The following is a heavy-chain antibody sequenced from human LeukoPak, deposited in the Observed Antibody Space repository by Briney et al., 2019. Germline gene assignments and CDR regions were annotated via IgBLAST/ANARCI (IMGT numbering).Heavy chain of an antibody. CDR2: MNPNSGNT. V-gene: IGHV1-8*02. J-gene: IGHJ6*03. CDR1: GYTFTGYY. D-gene: IGHD3-9*01. Sequence: GASVKVSCKASGYTFTGYYMHWVRQAPGQGLEWMGWMNPNSGNTGYAQKFQGRVTMTRNTSISTAYMELSSLRSEDTAVYYCARGVGYFDWLVYYYYYYMDVWGKGTTVTISS. CDR3: ARGVGYFDWLVYYYYYYMDV.